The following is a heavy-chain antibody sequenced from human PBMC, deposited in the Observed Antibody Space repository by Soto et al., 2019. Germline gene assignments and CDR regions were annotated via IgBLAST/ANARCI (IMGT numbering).Heavy chain of an antibody. Sequence: DVQLLESGGGLVEPGGSLRLSCAASGFRFRSYAMSWVRQTPGRGLEWISGINGGGDGRYYADSVKGRFAISRDNSNNTVNQRMDSQRVDDTDVYYCAKDDTLEFFCPLEYWGQGALVTVSS. J-gene: IGHJ4*02. CDR2: INGGGDGR. CDR1: GFRFRSYA. D-gene: IGHD3-3*01. CDR3: AKDDTLEFFCPLEY. V-gene: IGHV3-23*01.